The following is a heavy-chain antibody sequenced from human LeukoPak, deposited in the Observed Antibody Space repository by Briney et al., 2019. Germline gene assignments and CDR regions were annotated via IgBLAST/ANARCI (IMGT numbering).Heavy chain of an antibody. V-gene: IGHV4-39*01. CDR2: IYYSGST. CDR1: GGSISSSSYY. J-gene: IGHJ4*02. CDR3: ARLKADPHHDY. Sequence: RASETLSLACTVSGGSISSSSYYWGWIRQPPGKWLERIGSIYYSGSTYCNPSLKSRVTISVDTSKNQFSLKLSSVTAADTAVYYCARLKADPHHDYWGQGTLVTVSS.